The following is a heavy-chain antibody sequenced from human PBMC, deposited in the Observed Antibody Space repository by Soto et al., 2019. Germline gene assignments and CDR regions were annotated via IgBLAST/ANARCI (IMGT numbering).Heavy chain of an antibody. Sequence: PGGSLRLSCAASGFTFSSYDMHWVRQATGKGLEWVSAIGTAGDTYYPGSVKGRFTISRENAKNSLYLQMNSLRAGDTAVYYCARNLITDWYFDLWGRGALVTVSS. CDR2: IGTAGDT. CDR1: GFTFSSYD. V-gene: IGHV3-13*01. D-gene: IGHD3-16*01. J-gene: IGHJ2*01. CDR3: ARNLITDWYFDL.